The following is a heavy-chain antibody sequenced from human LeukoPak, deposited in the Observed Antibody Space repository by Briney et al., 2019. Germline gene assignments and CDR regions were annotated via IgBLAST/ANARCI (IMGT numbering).Heavy chain of an antibody. Sequence: SETLSLTCAVYGGSFSGYYWSWIRQPPGKGLEWIGEINHSGSTNYNPSLKSRVTISVDTSKNQFSLKLSSVTAADTAVYYCARGKTWIQLWDYWGQGTLVPVSS. V-gene: IGHV4-34*01. J-gene: IGHJ4*02. CDR3: ARGKTWIQLWDY. D-gene: IGHD5-18*01. CDR1: GGSFSGYY. CDR2: INHSGST.